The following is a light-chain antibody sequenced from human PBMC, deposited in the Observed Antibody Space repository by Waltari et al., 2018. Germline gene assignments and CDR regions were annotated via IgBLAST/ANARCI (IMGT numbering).Light chain of an antibody. CDR2: EGN. CDR3: CSYGGASIRI. Sequence: QSALTQPASVSGSPGQSLTIPSTGTTSDVGSYNLVSWYQQHPGEVPKLIIYEGNKRPSGVSNRFSGSKSGNTASLTISGLQPEDEADYYCCSYGGASIRIFGGGTKVTVL. CDR1: TSDVGSYNL. V-gene: IGLV2-23*01. J-gene: IGLJ2*01.